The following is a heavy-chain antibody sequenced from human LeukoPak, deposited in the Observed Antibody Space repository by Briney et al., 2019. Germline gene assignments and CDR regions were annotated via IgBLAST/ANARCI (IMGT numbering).Heavy chain of an antibody. CDR3: ARHRETYYYDSSGYYYGFGAFDI. Sequence: SETLSLTCTVSGGSISSSSYYWGWIRQPPGKGLEWIGSIYYSGSTYYNPSLKSRVTISVDTSKNQFSLKLSSVTAADTAVYYCARHRETYYYDSSGYYYGFGAFDIWGQGTMVTVS. D-gene: IGHD3-22*01. J-gene: IGHJ3*02. CDR1: GGSISSSSYY. V-gene: IGHV4-39*01. CDR2: IYYSGST.